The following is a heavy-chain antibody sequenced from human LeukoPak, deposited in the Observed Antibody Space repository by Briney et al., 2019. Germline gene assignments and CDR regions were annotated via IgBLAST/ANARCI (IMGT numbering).Heavy chain of an antibody. D-gene: IGHD6-19*01. CDR1: GASLSSGNSY. J-gene: IGHJ4*02. V-gene: IGHV4-61*01. CDR3: AREAQSSGAMGC. Sequence: SETLSLTCTVSGASLSSGNSYWRWIRQAPGKGLEWIGYFYYSGSTSYIPSLKSRVTISADTSKNQFSLRLRSVTAADTAVYYCAREAQSSGAMGCWGEGILVTVSS. CDR2: FYYSGST.